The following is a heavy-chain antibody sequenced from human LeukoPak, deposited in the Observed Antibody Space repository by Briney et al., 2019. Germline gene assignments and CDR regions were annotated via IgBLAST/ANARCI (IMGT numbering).Heavy chain of an antibody. CDR3: ARDTVTTFFDH. D-gene: IGHD4-17*01. CDR1: GFTFSSYS. V-gene: IGHV3-48*01. J-gene: IGHJ4*02. CDR2: ISSSSSTI. Sequence: PGGSLRLSCAASGFTFSSYSMNWVRQAPGKGLEWVSYISSSSSTIYYADSVKGRFTISRDNAKNSLYLQMKSLRADDTAVYYCARDTVTTFFDHWGQGTLVTVSS.